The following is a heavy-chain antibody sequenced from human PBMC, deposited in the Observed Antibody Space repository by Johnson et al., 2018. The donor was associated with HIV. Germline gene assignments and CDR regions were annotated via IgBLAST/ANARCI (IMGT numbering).Heavy chain of an antibody. CDR2: ISWNSGSI. CDR3: VRGQSPLYDAFDI. Sequence: VQLVESGGGLVQPGRSLRLSCAASGFTFDDYAMHWVRQAPGKGLEWVSGISWNSGSIGYADSVKGRFTISRDNAKNTLSLQMNSLRVEDTAMYYCVRGQSPLYDAFDIWGHGTMVTVSS. D-gene: IGHD5-24*01. J-gene: IGHJ3*02. CDR1: GFTFDDYA. V-gene: IGHV3-9*01.